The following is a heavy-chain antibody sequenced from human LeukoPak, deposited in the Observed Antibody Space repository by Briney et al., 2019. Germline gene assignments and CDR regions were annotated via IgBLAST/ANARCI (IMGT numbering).Heavy chain of an antibody. V-gene: IGHV1-8*01. CDR2: VSPDSGDT. CDR3: TRGRAAGD. D-gene: IGHD6-19*01. Sequence: AASVKVSCKASGYTFTNNDINWVLQATGQGIEWMGWVSPDSGDTGYAPNFRGRVTMTTDTSINTAYMELTSLTSEDTAIYYCTRGRAAGDWGQGTLVTVSS. CDR1: GYTFTNND. J-gene: IGHJ4*02.